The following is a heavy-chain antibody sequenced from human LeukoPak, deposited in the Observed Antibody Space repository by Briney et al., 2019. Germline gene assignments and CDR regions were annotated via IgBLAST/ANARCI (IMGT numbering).Heavy chain of an antibody. CDR1: GFTFSDYY. CDR3: ARDCSAVIAAAGTAGAFDI. D-gene: IGHD6-13*01. CDR2: ISSSGSTI. V-gene: IGHV3-11*01. J-gene: IGHJ3*02. Sequence: GGSLRLSCAASGFTFSDYYMSWIRQAPGKGLEWVSYISSSGSTIYYADSVKGRFTISRDNAKNYMYMQMNSLRAEDTAVYYCARDCSAVIAAAGTAGAFDIWGQGTMVTVSS.